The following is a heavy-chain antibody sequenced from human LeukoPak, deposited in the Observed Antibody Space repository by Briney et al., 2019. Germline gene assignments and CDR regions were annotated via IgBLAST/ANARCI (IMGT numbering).Heavy chain of an antibody. J-gene: IGHJ4*02. V-gene: IGHV4-61*02. Sequence: SQTLSLTCTVSGGSISSGSYYWGWIRQPAGKGLEWIGRIYTSGSTNYNPSLKSRVTISVDTSKNQFSLKLSSVTAADTAVYYCARGYYDFWSAVGFDYWGQGTLVTVSS. CDR3: ARGYYDFWSAVGFDY. CDR1: GGSISSGSYY. CDR2: IYTSGST. D-gene: IGHD3-3*01.